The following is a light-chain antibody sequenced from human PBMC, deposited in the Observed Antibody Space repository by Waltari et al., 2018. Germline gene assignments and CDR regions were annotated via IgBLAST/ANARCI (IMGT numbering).Light chain of an antibody. Sequence: SYVLTQPPSLSVAPRQTARITCGGTNILTKSVHWYQQKPGQAPVLVVYYANDRPTGISQGFSGAVVGHTATLSIGRVESGDEADYYCQVWDSDSDHVVFGGGTRLTVL. CDR3: QVWDSDSDHVV. V-gene: IGLV3-21*02. J-gene: IGLJ3*02. CDR2: YAN. CDR1: NILTKS.